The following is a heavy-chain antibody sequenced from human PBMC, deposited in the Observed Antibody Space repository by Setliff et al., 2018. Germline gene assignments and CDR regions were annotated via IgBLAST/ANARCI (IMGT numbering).Heavy chain of an antibody. CDR2: INPSSGRT. CDR1: GYTFTSHY. CDR3: ARDVFPYHYEGAFDI. J-gene: IGHJ3*02. Sequence: ASVKVSCKASGYTFTSHYMHWVRQAPGLGLEWMGTINPSSGRTSYAQKFQGRVTMTRDTSTSTVYMGMSSLRSEDTAVYYCARDVFPYHYEGAFDIWGRGTMVT. V-gene: IGHV1-46*01. D-gene: IGHD3-22*01.